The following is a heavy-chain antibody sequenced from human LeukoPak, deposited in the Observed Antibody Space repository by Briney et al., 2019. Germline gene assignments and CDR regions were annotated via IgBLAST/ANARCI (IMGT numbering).Heavy chain of an antibody. CDR3: AKGYSGSYLGDY. J-gene: IGHJ4*02. D-gene: IGHD1-26*01. V-gene: IGHV3-23*01. CDR1: GFTFSSYA. CDR2: IIGSGGGT. Sequence: GGSLRLSCAASGFTFSSYAMSWVRQAPGKGLEWVSNIIGSGGGTYYADSVKGWFTISRDNSKNTLYLQMNSLRAEDTAVYYRAKGYSGSYLGDYWGQGTLVTVSS.